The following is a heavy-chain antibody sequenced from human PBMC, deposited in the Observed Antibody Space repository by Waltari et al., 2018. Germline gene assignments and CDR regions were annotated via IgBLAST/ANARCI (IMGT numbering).Heavy chain of an antibody. J-gene: IGHJ3*02. Sequence: QVQLVQSGAEVKKPGSSVKVSCKASGGTFSSYAISWVRQAPGQGLEWMGGIIPIFVTANYAQKFQGRVTITADESTSTAYMELSSLRSEDTAVYYGARDLDYDILTGYAFDIWGQGTMVTVSS. D-gene: IGHD3-9*01. CDR3: ARDLDYDILTGYAFDI. V-gene: IGHV1-69*13. CDR2: IIPIFVTA. CDR1: GGTFSSYA.